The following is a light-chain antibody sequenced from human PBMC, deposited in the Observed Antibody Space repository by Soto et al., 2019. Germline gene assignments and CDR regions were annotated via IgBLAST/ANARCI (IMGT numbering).Light chain of an antibody. J-gene: IGLJ2*01. CDR3: SSYAGSNVV. V-gene: IGLV2-8*01. CDR1: SSDVGGYNY. CDR2: EVS. Sequence: QSALTQPPSASGSPGQSVTISCTGTSSDVGGYNYVSWYQQYPGKAPKLMIYEVSKRPSGVPDRFSGSKSGNMASLTVSGLQVEDEADYYCSSYAGSNVVFGGGTKLTVL.